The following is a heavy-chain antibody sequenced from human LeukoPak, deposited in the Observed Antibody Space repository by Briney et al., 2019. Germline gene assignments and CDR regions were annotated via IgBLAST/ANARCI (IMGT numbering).Heavy chain of an antibody. Sequence: PGGSLRLSCAASGFTFSSYGMHWVRQSPGRGLEWISYIRGSGTTMYYTDSVKGRFTISRDNAENSLYLQMNSLRAEDTAVYYCARVILRFLQWSPGYYYYMDVWGKGTTVTVSS. CDR3: ARVILRFLQWSPGYYYYMDV. D-gene: IGHD3-3*01. J-gene: IGHJ6*03. CDR2: IRGSGTTM. V-gene: IGHV3-48*04. CDR1: GFTFSSYG.